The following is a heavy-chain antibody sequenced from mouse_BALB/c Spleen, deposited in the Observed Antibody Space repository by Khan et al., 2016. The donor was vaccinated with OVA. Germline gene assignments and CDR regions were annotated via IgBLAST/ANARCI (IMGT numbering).Heavy chain of an antibody. CDR1: GYTFTDYY. J-gene: IGHJ1*01. V-gene: IGHV1-18*01. CDR3: ARGLFDV. CDR2: INPNNGDT. Sequence: VQLQQSGPELVKPGASVKMSCKASGYTFTDYYMKWMKQSHGKSLEWIGDINPNNGDTFYNQKFKGKATLTVDNSSSTAYMQLNNLTSEDSAVFYGARGLFDVWGAGTTVTVSS.